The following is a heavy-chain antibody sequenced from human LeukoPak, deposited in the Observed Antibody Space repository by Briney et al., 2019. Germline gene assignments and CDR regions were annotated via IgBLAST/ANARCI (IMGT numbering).Heavy chain of an antibody. CDR1: GFTFSNAW. CDR2: ISSSSYI. Sequence: GGSLRLSCAASGFTFSNAWMSWVRQAPGKGLEWVSSISSSSYIYYADSVKGRFTISRDNAKNSLYLQMNSLRAEDTAVYYCARDRSGGTNAFDIWGQGTMVTVSS. CDR3: ARDRSGGTNAFDI. V-gene: IGHV3-69-1*01. J-gene: IGHJ3*02. D-gene: IGHD3-16*01.